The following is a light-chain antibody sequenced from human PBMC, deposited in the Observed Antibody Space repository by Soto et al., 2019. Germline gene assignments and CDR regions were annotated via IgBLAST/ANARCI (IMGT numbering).Light chain of an antibody. V-gene: IGKV3-11*01. CDR2: DAS. J-gene: IGKJ3*01. Sequence: EIVLTQSPATLSLSPGERATLSCRASRGVSSYLAWYQQKPGQAPRLLIYDASNRATGIPARFSGSGSGTDFTLTISSLEPEDFAVYYCQVRSKWSFTFGPGTKVEIK. CDR3: QVRSKWSFT. CDR1: RGVSSY.